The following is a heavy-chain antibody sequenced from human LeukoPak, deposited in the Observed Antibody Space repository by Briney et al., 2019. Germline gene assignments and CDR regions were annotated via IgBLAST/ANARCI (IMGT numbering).Heavy chain of an antibody. J-gene: IGHJ4*02. D-gene: IGHD3-10*01. CDR3: ANHRSAFEF. Sequence: GGSLRLSFVASGLTFSSFGMSWIRQSPGKGLEWVSAISGSASGHIPNYADSVKGRFTISRDNYKNTLYLQMNSLRVEDTAVYYCANHRSAFEFWGQGTLVTVSS. V-gene: IGHV3-23*01. CDR2: ISGSASGH. CDR1: GLTFSSFG.